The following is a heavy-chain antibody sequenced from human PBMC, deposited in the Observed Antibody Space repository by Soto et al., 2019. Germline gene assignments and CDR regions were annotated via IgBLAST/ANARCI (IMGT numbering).Heavy chain of an antibody. D-gene: IGHD5-12*01. Sequence: PGGSLRLSCAASGFTFGSYTMNWVRQAPGKGLEWVSSFSSGGNIHYAASVKGRFTITRDDSKNTLYLQMDSLRAEDTAVYYCGREVDFGFDYWGQGTPVTVSS. CDR1: GFTFGSYT. V-gene: IGHV3-23*01. J-gene: IGHJ4*02. CDR2: FSSGGNI. CDR3: GREVDFGFDY.